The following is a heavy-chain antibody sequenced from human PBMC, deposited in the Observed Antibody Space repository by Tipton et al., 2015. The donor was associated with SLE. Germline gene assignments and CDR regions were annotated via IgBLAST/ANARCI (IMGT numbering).Heavy chain of an antibody. Sequence: SLRLSCAASGFSFRSYGMHWVRQAPGKGLEWVAFLRYDGDNKVYADSVKGRFTISRDNSKNTLYLQMNGLRSEDAAVYYCAKGVVVLPFHPDALDIWGQGTVVTVSS. CDR1: GFSFRSYG. D-gene: IGHD2-21*01. CDR3: AKGVVVLPFHPDALDI. J-gene: IGHJ3*02. V-gene: IGHV3-30*02. CDR2: LRYDGDNK.